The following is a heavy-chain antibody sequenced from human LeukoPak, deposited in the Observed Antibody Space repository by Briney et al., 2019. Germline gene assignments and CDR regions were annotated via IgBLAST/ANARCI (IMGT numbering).Heavy chain of an antibody. CDR3: ASEPSIAARNYYYYYMDV. CDR1: GGSISSGSYY. CDR2: IYTSGST. J-gene: IGHJ6*03. Sequence: SETLPLTCTVSGGSISSGSYYWSWIRQPAGKGLEWIGRIYTSGSTNYNPSLKSRVTISVDTSKNQFSLKLSSVTAADTAVYYCASEPSIAARNYYYYYMDVWGKGTTVTVSS. V-gene: IGHV4-61*02. D-gene: IGHD6-6*01.